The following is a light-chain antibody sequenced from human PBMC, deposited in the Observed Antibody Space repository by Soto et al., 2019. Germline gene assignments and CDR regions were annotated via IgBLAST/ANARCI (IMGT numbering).Light chain of an antibody. J-gene: IGKJ5*01. CDR3: HQFNNPIT. CDR2: DAS. V-gene: IGKV1-33*01. Sequence: DIQMTQYPSSLSASVGDRVTITCQASQDISNYLNWYQQKPGKAPKLLIYDASNLETGVPSRFSGSGSGTDFTLTISSLLPEDFATYYCHQFNNPITFGQGTRLEI. CDR1: QDISNY.